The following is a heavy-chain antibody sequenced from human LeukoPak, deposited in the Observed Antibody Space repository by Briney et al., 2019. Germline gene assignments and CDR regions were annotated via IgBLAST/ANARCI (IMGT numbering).Heavy chain of an antibody. CDR2: INPNTGGT. CDR1: EYTFTGYY. D-gene: IGHD3-10*01. V-gene: IGHV1-2*02. Sequence: ASMKVSCKTSEYTFTGYYMHWVRQAPGQGLEWMGWINPNTGGTNYAQKFQGRVTMTRDTSISTAYMELSRLRSDDTAVYYCARDSSYGSGSYFLNLVAFDYWGQGTLVTVSS. J-gene: IGHJ4*02. CDR3: ARDSSYGSGSYFLNLVAFDY.